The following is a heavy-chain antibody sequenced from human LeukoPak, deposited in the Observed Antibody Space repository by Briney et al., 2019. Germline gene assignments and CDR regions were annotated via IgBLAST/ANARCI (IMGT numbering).Heavy chain of an antibody. CDR3: ARVGDFDY. J-gene: IGHJ4*02. V-gene: IGHV4-30-2*01. Sequence: SETLSLTCTVSGGSISSGGYYWSWIRQPPGKGLEWIGYIYHSGSTYYNPSLKSRVTISVDRSKDQFSLKLSSVTAADTAVYYCARVGDFDYWGQGTLVTVSS. D-gene: IGHD3-16*01. CDR1: GGSISSGGYY. CDR2: IYHSGST.